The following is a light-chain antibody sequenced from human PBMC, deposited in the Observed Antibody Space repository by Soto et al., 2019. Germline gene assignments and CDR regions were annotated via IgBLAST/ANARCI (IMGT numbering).Light chain of an antibody. CDR2: EDN. Sequence: NFVLTQPHSVSESPGTTVTISCTRSSGSIASNYVQWYQQRPGSAPTTVIYEDNQRPSGVPDRFSGSIDSSSNSASLTISGLKTEDEADYYCQSYGSSIVVFGGGTQLTVL. CDR3: QSYGSSIVV. CDR1: SGSIASNY. J-gene: IGLJ2*01. V-gene: IGLV6-57*04.